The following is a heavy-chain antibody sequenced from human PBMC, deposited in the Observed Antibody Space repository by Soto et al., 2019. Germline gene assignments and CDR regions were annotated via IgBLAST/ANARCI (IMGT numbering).Heavy chain of an antibody. J-gene: IGHJ3*02. CDR2: IYSGGST. V-gene: IGHV3-53*04. CDR1: GFTVSSNY. CDR3: AREMTAHLGELSYNPRSFDI. D-gene: IGHD3-16*02. Sequence: GGSLRLSRAASGFTVSSNYMSWVRQAPGKGLEWVSVIYSGGSTYYADSVKGRFTISRHNSKNKLYLQMTSLRAEDTAVYYCAREMTAHLGELSYNPRSFDIWGQGTMVTVSS.